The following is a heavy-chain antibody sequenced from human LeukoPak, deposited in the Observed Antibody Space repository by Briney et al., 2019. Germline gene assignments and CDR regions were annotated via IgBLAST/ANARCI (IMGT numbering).Heavy chain of an antibody. CDR1: GGSISSGGYS. CDR3: ASRISGYDSSGYRDAFDI. CDR2: IYHSGST. Sequence: SETLSLTCAVSGGSISSGGYSWSWIRQPPGKGLEWIVYIYHSGSTYYNPSLKSRFTISVYRSKNQFSLKLSSVTAADTAVYYCASRISGYDSSGYRDAFDIWGQGTMVTVSS. J-gene: IGHJ3*02. D-gene: IGHD3-22*01. V-gene: IGHV4-30-2*01.